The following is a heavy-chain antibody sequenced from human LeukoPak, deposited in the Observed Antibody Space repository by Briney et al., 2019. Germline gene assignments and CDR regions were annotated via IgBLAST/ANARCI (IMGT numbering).Heavy chain of an antibody. CDR2: VTHDGGST. CDR3: VKTLSSGYYFGN. J-gene: IGHJ4*02. V-gene: IGHV3-64D*09. D-gene: IGHD3-22*01. CDR1: GXTFSGFA. Sequence: GGSLRLSCSASGXTFSGFAMHWVRQAPGKGREYVSTVTHDGGSTYYADSVKGRFTISRDNSKNTLYLQMSSLRPEDTAVYYCVKTLSSGYYFGNWGQGTLVTVSS.